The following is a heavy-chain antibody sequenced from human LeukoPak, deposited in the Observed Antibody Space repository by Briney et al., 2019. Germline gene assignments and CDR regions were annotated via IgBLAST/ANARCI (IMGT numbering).Heavy chain of an antibody. V-gene: IGHV3-23*01. CDR3: AKGMFCYGSGRSDY. Sequence: GGSLRLSCSVSGFTLTNYLMSCVPQAPGKGREWCSSISDGGSSTNYADSVKGRFTISRDTSKNTLYLQLNSLRAEDTAAYYCAKGMFCYGSGRSDYWGRGPVVIVSS. CDR1: GFTLTNYL. CDR2: ISDGGSST. J-gene: IGHJ4*02. D-gene: IGHD3-10*01.